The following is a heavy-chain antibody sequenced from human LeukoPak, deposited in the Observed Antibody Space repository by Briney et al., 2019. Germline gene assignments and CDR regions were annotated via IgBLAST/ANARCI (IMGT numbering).Heavy chain of an antibody. CDR3: TTDPGGNSGFDH. Sequence: GGSLRLSCAASGFTFNKAWMSWVRQAPGKGLELIGRIKSIIDGGKADYGAPVKGRFTISRDDSKNTLYLQMNSLKIEDTAVYYCTTDPGGNSGFDHWGQGNLVAVSS. V-gene: IGHV3-15*01. J-gene: IGHJ4*02. D-gene: IGHD4-23*01. CDR2: IKSIIDGGKA. CDR1: GFTFNKAW.